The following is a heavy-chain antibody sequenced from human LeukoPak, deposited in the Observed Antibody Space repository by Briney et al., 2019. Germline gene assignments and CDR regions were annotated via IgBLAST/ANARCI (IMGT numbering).Heavy chain of an antibody. CDR2: IYYSGST. D-gene: IGHD2-15*01. V-gene: IGHV4-59*08. J-gene: IGHJ4*02. CDR3: ARHESVVAAHDY. CDR1: GGSISSYY. Sequence: SETLSLTCTVSGGSISSYYWSWIRQPPGKGLEWIGYIYYSGSTNYNPSLKSRVTISVDTSKNQFSLKLSSMTAADTAVYYCARHESVVAAHDYWGQGTLVTVSS.